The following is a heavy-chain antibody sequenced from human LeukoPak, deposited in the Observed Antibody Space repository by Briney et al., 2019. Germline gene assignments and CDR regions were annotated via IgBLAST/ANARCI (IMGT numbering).Heavy chain of an antibody. CDR2: IYYSGST. Sequence: PSGTLSLTCTVSGGSINNYYWSWIRQPPGKGLEWIGYIYYSGSTNYNPSLKSRVTISVDTSKNQFSLNLSSVTASDTAVYYCARGVYIAAAQYGYWGQGTLVTVSS. J-gene: IGHJ4*02. CDR3: ARGVYIAAAQYGY. CDR1: GGSINNYY. V-gene: IGHV4-59*01. D-gene: IGHD6-13*01.